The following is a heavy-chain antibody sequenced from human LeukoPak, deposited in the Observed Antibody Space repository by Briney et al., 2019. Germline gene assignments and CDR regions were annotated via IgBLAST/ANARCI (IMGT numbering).Heavy chain of an antibody. Sequence: PGGSLRLSCAASGFTFSSYAMHWVRQAPGKGLEWVAVISYDGSNKYYADSVKGRFTISRDNSKNTLYLQMNSLRAEDTAVYYCARGALVAIDPYYYDSSGPPGSWFDPWGQGTLVTVSS. CDR3: ARGALVAIDPYYYDSSGPPGSWFDP. CDR2: ISYDGSNK. CDR1: GFTFSSYA. D-gene: IGHD3-22*01. J-gene: IGHJ5*02. V-gene: IGHV3-30-3*01.